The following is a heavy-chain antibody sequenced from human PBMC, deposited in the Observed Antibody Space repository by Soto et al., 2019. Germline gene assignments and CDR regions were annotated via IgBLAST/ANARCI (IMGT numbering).Heavy chain of an antibody. CDR3: ARHGDYGDCSTLVWFDP. CDR1: GGSISSSSYY. D-gene: IGHD4-17*01. CDR2: IYYSGSN. V-gene: IGHV4-39*01. Sequence: QLQLQESGPGLVKPSETLSLTCTVSGGSISSSSYYWGWIRQPPGKGLEWIGSIYYSGSNYYNPSLKILDTMSVDTSKNHFSLKLSSVTAADTAVYYCARHGDYGDCSTLVWFDPWGQGTLVTVSS. J-gene: IGHJ5*02.